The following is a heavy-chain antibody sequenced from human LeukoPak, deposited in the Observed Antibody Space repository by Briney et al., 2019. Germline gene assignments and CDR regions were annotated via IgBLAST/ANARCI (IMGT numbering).Heavy chain of an antibody. D-gene: IGHD3-22*01. V-gene: IGHV1-69*05. CDR2: IIPIFGTA. J-gene: IGHJ4*02. CDR1: GGTFTSYA. CDR3: ATGPYDSSGHPTAFDY. Sequence: ASVKVSCKASGGTFTSYAISWVRQAPGQGLEWMGRIIPIFGTAKYAQKFQGRVTITTDQSTSTAYMELSSLRSEDTAVYYCATGPYDSSGHPTAFDYWGQGTLVTVSS.